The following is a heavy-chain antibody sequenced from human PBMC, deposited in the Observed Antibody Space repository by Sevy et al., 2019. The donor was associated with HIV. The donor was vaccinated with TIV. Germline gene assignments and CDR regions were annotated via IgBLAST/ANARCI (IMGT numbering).Heavy chain of an antibody. V-gene: IGHV1-2*02. CDR2: INPNSGDT. J-gene: IGHJ4*02. CDR1: GYTFTGQY. Sequence: ASVKVSCKASGYTFTGQYIHWVRQAPGQGLEWMGWINPNSGDTKYAQEFKGGVTMTRDTSIRTAYMVLGGLKSVDTAVYYCSRDLRLRGYSYGCFDYWGQGTLVTVSS. CDR3: SRDLRLRGYSYGCFDY. D-gene: IGHD5-18*01.